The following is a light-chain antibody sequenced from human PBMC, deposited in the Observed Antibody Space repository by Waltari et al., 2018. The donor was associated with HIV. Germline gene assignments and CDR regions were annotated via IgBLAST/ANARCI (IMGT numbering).Light chain of an antibody. CDR2: EVT. J-gene: IGLJ3*02. CDR1: SSDVGVYNY. Sequence: QSALTQPPSASGSPGQSVTISCTGTSSDVGVYNYVSWYKHHPGKPPKLMIYEVTKRPSGVPARFSGSKSGDTASLTVSGLQAEDEAYYYCSSYAGSNNWVFGGGTKLTVL. V-gene: IGLV2-8*01. CDR3: SSYAGSNNWV.